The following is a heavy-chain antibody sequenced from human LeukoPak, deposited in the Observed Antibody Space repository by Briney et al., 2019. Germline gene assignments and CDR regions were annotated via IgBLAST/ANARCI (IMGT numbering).Heavy chain of an antibody. J-gene: IGHJ6*03. CDR1: GFTFSSYG. CDR3: AKEGGNRRKAYYYMDV. D-gene: IGHD4-23*01. CDR2: IWYDGSNK. Sequence: GGSLRLSCAASGFTFSSYGMHWVCQAPGKGLEWVAVIWYDGSNKYYADSVKGRFTISRDNSKNTLYLQMNSLRAEDTAVYYCAKEGGNRRKAYYYMDVWGKGTTVTVSS. V-gene: IGHV3-33*06.